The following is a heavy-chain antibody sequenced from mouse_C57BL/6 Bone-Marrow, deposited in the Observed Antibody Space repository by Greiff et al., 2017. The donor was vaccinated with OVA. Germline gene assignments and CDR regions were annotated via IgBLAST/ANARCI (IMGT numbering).Heavy chain of an antibody. J-gene: IGHJ4*01. CDR1: GYTFTSYW. CDR3: ARPLYYYGSSSYAMDY. CDR2: IYPGSGST. Sequence: VQLQQPGAELVKPGASVKMSCKASGYTFTSYWITWVKQRPGQGLEWIGDIYPGSGSTNYNEKFKSKATLTVDTSSSTAYMQLSSLTSEDSAVYYCARPLYYYGSSSYAMDYWGQGTSVTVSS. V-gene: IGHV1-55*01. D-gene: IGHD1-1*01.